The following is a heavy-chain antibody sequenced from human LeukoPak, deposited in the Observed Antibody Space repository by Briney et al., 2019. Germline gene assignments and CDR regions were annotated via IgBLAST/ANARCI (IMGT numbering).Heavy chain of an antibody. V-gene: IGHV3-74*01. J-gene: IGHJ6*03. Sequence: PGGSLRLSCAASGFTFSSYWMHWVRQAPGKGLVWVSRINSDGSSTSYADSVKGRFTISRDNAKNTLYLQMNSLRAEDTAVYYCARDNVVVVPAAILYYYYYMDVWGKGTTVTISS. D-gene: IGHD2-2*01. CDR3: ARDNVVVVPAAILYYYYYMDV. CDR2: INSDGSST. CDR1: GFTFSSYW.